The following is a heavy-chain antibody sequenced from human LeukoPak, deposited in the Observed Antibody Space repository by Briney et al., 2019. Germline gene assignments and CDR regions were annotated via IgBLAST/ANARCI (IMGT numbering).Heavy chain of an antibody. CDR1: GGSISSSYY. Sequence: SETLSLTCTVSGGSISSSYYWGWIRQPPGKGLEWIGEIYHSGSTNYNPSLKSRVTISVDKSKNQFSLKLSSVTAADTAVYYCARVPFSSRKHYYYYGMDVWGQGTTVTVSS. J-gene: IGHJ6*02. CDR2: IYHSGST. D-gene: IGHD2-2*01. CDR3: ARVPFSSRKHYYYYGMDV. V-gene: IGHV4-4*02.